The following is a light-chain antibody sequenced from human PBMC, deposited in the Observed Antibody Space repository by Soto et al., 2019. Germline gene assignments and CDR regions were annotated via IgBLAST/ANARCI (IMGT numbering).Light chain of an antibody. J-gene: IGKJ4*01. CDR1: QGISSA. V-gene: IGKV1-13*02. Sequence: AIQLTQSPSSLSASVGDRVTITCRASQGISSALAWYQQKPGKAPKLLIYDASSLESGVPSRFSGSGSGTDSTLTISRLQPEDFATYYCQQFNSYPLTFGGGTKVEIK. CDR2: DAS. CDR3: QQFNSYPLT.